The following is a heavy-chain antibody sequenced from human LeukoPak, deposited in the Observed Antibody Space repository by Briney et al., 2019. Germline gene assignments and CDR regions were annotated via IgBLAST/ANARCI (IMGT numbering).Heavy chain of an antibody. J-gene: IGHJ6*04. CDR3: AKDSPGYCSSTSCYGMDV. CDR1: GFTFISYA. Sequence: VASLRLSCAASGFTFISYAMNWVRQAPGKGLDWVSAISCSCCSTYYADSVKGRFTISRDNSKNTLYLQMNSLRAEDTAVYYCAKDSPGYCSSTSCYGMDVWGKGTTVTVSS. CDR2: ISCSCCST. V-gene: IGHV3-23*01. D-gene: IGHD2-2*01.